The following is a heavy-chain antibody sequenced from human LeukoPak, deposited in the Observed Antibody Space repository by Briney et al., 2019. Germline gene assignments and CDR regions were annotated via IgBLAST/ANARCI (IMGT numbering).Heavy chain of an antibody. V-gene: IGHV3-7*03. Sequence: GGSLRLSCAASGFTFSSYEMNWVRQAPGKGLEWVANIKQDGSEKYYVDSVKGRFTISRDNAKNSLYLQMNSLRAEDTALYYCARDSLFDFWSGYDYWGQGTLVTVSS. CDR1: GFTFSSYE. CDR2: IKQDGSEK. J-gene: IGHJ4*02. D-gene: IGHD3-3*01. CDR3: ARDSLFDFWSGYDY.